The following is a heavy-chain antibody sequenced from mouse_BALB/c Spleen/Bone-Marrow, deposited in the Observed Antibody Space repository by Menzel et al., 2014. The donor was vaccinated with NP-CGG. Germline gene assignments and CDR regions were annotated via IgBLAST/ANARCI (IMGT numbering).Heavy chain of an antibody. V-gene: IGHV14-3*02. Sequence: VQLKDSGAELMKPGASVKLSCTASGFNIKDTYMHWVKQRPEQGLEWIGRIDPANGNTKYDPKFQGKATITADASSNTAYLQLSSLTSEDTAVYYCARWLLPYGLDYWGQGTSVTVSS. J-gene: IGHJ4*01. CDR1: GFNIKDTY. D-gene: IGHD2-3*01. CDR2: IDPANGNT. CDR3: ARWLLPYGLDY.